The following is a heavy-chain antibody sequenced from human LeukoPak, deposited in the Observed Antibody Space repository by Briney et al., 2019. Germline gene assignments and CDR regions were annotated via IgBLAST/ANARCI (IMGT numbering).Heavy chain of an antibody. CDR1: GFSFDDYA. CDR2: IAWSGGSI. CDR3: ARDRLSNWEFDY. D-gene: IGHD6-13*01. V-gene: IGHV3-20*04. Sequence: VGSLRLTCSASGFSFDDYAMCWVRQAPGKGLEWVSGIAWSGGSIVYADSVKGRFTISRDNAKNSLYLQMNSLPAEDTALYYCARDRLSNWEFDYWGRGTLVTVSS. J-gene: IGHJ4*02.